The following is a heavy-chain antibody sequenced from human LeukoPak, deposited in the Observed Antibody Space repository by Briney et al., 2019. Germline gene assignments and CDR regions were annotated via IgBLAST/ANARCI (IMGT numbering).Heavy chain of an antibody. CDR1: GGSISSGGYY. J-gene: IGHJ5*02. Sequence: SQTLSLTCTVSGGSISSGGYYWSWIRQHPGKGLEWIGYIYYSGSTYYNPSLKSRVTISVDTSKNQFSLKLSSATAADTAVYYCARDIAVAATGGWFDPWGQGTLVTVSS. V-gene: IGHV4-31*03. CDR2: IYYSGST. D-gene: IGHD6-19*01. CDR3: ARDIAVAATGGWFDP.